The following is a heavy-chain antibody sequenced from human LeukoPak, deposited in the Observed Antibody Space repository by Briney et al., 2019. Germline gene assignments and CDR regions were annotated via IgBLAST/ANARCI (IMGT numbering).Heavy chain of an antibody. D-gene: IGHD2-2*01. V-gene: IGHV5-51*01. Sequence: GESLKISCKGSGYSFTSYWIGWVRQMPGKGLEWMGIIYPGDSDTRYSPSFQGQVTTSADKSISTAYLQWSSLKASDTAMHYCTRGHIGYCSSTSCSKGGWDYWGQGTLVTVSS. CDR3: TRGHIGYCSSTSCSKGGWDY. CDR2: IYPGDSDT. J-gene: IGHJ4*02. CDR1: GYSFTSYW.